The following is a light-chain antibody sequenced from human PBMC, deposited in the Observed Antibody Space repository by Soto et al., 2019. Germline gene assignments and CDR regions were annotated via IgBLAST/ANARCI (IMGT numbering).Light chain of an antibody. CDR2: AAS. V-gene: IGKV1-39*01. Sequence: QMTQSPSYLSASVGDRVTITCRASQKIGGYLNWYQKKPGKAPKLLIHAASSLHSGGPSTFSGSGSGTDFALTISSLQPEDFAPYYCHQTAANPWTFAQGTKVDIK. J-gene: IGKJ1*01. CDR1: QKIGGY. CDR3: HQTAANPWT.